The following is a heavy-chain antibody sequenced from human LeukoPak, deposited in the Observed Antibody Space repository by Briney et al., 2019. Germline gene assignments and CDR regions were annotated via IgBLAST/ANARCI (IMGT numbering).Heavy chain of an antibody. CDR2: INPNSGGT. Sequence: GASVKVSCKTSEYTFTGYYIHWVRQAPGQGLEYMGWINPNSGGTNYPQKFQGRVTMTRDTSISTAYMELSSLRSEDTAVYYCAGGVVGSGYYYVDYYYYGMDVWGQGTTVTVSS. V-gene: IGHV1-2*02. J-gene: IGHJ6*02. D-gene: IGHD3-22*01. CDR3: AGGVVGSGYYYVDYYYYGMDV. CDR1: EYTFTGYY.